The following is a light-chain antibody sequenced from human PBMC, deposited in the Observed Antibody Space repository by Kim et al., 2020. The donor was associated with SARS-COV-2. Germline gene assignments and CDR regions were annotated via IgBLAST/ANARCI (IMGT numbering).Light chain of an antibody. Sequence: GSPGQTTSTTAAGEKLGDKIACWYRRKPGQSPVLVIYQDSKRPSGIPERFSGSNSGNTATLTISGTQAMDEADYYCQAWDSSTVVFGTGTKVTVL. J-gene: IGLJ1*01. CDR1: KLGDKI. V-gene: IGLV3-1*01. CDR2: QDS. CDR3: QAWDSSTVV.